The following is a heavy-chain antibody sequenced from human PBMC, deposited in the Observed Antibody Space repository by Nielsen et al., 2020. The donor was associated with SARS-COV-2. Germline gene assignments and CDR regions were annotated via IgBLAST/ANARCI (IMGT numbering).Heavy chain of an antibody. J-gene: IGHJ6*02. V-gene: IGHV3-66*01. Sequence: GESLKISCGASEFTISSSFMSWVRQAAGKGLDWVSVIYTDGSTSYADSVKGRFTVSRDNSKNTLYLQMNSLRAEDTAMYYCARDNWGRMNVWGQGTTVTVSS. CDR1: EFTISSSF. CDR3: ARDNWGRMNV. D-gene: IGHD7-27*01. CDR2: IYTDGST.